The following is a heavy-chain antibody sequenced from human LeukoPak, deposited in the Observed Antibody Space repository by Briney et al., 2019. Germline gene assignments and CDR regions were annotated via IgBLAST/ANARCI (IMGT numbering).Heavy chain of an antibody. V-gene: IGHV1-69*13. CDR3: ARGEVGCSGGSCPMLFWFDP. D-gene: IGHD2-15*01. J-gene: IGHJ5*02. Sequence: SVKVSCKASGGTFSSYAISWVRQAPGQGLEWMGGIIPIFGTANYAQKFQGRVTITADESTSTAYMELSSLRSEDTAVYYYARGEVGCSGGSCPMLFWFDPWGQGTLVTVSS. CDR2: IIPIFGTA. CDR1: GGTFSSYA.